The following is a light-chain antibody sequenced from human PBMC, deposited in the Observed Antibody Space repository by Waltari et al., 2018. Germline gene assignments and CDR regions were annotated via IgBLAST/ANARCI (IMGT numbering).Light chain of an antibody. V-gene: IGKV1-39*01. Sequence: DIQMTQSPSSLSASVGDRVTITCRASQRIDNYVNWYQQRPGKAPKLLIFAASRLQSGVPARFSGSGSGTEFTLSISTLQPEDFATYCCQHSDSVPRTFGQGTRVEI. CDR3: QHSDSVPRT. CDR2: AAS. CDR1: QRIDNY. J-gene: IGKJ1*01.